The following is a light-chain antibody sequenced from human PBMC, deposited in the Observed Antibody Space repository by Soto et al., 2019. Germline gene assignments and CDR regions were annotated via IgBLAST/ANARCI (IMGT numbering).Light chain of an antibody. J-gene: IGKJ5*01. Sequence: DIQMTQSPSAMSASVGDRVTITCRASQGISNHLVWFQQKPGKVPKRLIYDASSLQTGVPSRFSGSGSRTDFTLTISSLQPEDFATYYCLQHNNFPITFGQGTRLEAK. CDR2: DAS. CDR1: QGISNH. CDR3: LQHNNFPIT. V-gene: IGKV1-17*03.